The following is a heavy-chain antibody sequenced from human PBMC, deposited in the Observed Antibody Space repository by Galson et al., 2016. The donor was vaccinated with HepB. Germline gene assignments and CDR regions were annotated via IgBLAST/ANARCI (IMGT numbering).Heavy chain of an antibody. D-gene: IGHD3-22*01. Sequence: SLRLSCAASEFTFSSYWVTWVRQAPGKGLEWVANIREDGGLKYYVDSVKGRFSISRDNAKNSLYLQMDSLRAEDTAVYYCARDLTYYYENSGYYDAHDMWGQGTMVTVSS. CDR2: IREDGGLK. CDR3: ARDLTYYYENSGYYDAHDM. J-gene: IGHJ3*02. V-gene: IGHV3-7*01. CDR1: EFTFSSYW.